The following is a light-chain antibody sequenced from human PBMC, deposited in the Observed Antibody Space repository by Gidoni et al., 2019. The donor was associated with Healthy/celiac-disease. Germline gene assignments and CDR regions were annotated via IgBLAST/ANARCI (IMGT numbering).Light chain of an antibody. J-gene: IGKJ1*01. CDR2: GAS. V-gene: IGKV3-20*01. CDR3: QQYGSSPRT. CDR1: QSVSWSY. Sequence: EVGLRESRGTLSLSPGDRATLSCRASQSVSWSYLAWYQQKPGQAPRPLIYGASSRATRIHDRFSGSGSGPHFTRSTHRLEAEDFVVYYGQQYGSSPRTFGQGTKVEIK.